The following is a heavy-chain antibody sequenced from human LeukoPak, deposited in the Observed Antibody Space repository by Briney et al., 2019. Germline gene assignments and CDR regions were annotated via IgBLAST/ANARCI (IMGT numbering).Heavy chain of an antibody. CDR3: ARHPIWFGELLYVWAFDI. D-gene: IGHD3-10*01. V-gene: IGHV6-1*01. Sequence: SQTLSLTCAISGDSVSSNSAAWNWIRQSPSRGLEWLGRTYYRSKWYNDYAVSVKSRITINPDTSKNQFSLKLSSVTAADTAVYYCARHPIWFGELLYVWAFDIWGQGTMVTVSS. CDR1: GDSVSSNSAA. CDR2: TYYRSKWYN. J-gene: IGHJ3*02.